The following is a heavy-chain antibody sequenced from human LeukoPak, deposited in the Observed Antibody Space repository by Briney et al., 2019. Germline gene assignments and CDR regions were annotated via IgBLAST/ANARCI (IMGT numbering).Heavy chain of an antibody. Sequence: SETLSLTCTVSGGSISSGDYYWNWIRQPPGKGLEWLGYIYSSGDTYHNPSLKSRVTMSVARSKNQFSLTLTSLTAADTAVYYCARRVGLRWYYFDYWGQGTLVTVSS. V-gene: IGHV4-30-4*01. D-gene: IGHD4-23*01. CDR2: IYSSGDT. CDR1: GGSISSGDYY. CDR3: ARRVGLRWYYFDY. J-gene: IGHJ4*02.